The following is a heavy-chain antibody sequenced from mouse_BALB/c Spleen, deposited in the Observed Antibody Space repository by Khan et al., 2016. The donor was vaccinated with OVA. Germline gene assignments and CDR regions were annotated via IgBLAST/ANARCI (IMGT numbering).Heavy chain of an antibody. CDR3: AKHLIHYPYYFDY. V-gene: IGHV2-6-5*01. CDR2: IWGGGST. Sequence: VELVESGPGLVAPSQSLSITCTVSGFSLTDYGVSWIRQPPGKGLEWLGVIWGGGSTYYNSALKYRLSISKDNSKRQVFLKMNSLQTDDTAMYYCAKHLIHYPYYFDYWGQGTTLTVSS. D-gene: IGHD1-2*01. J-gene: IGHJ2*01. CDR1: GFSLTDYG.